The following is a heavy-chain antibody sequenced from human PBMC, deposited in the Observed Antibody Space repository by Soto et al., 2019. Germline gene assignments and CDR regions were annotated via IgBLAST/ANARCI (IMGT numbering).Heavy chain of an antibody. J-gene: IGHJ4*02. CDR2: ISWDGGST. Sequence: QAGGSLRLSCAASGFTFDDYTMHWVRQAPGKGLEWVSLISWDGGSTYYADSVKGRFTISRDNSKNSLYLQMNSLRTEDTALYYCAKEAGDSGWYIFDYWGQGTLVTVS. D-gene: IGHD6-19*01. CDR3: AKEAGDSGWYIFDY. V-gene: IGHV3-43*01. CDR1: GFTFDDYT.